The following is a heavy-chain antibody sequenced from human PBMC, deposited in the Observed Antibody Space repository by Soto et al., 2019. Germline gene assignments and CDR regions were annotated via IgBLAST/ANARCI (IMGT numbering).Heavy chain of an antibody. Sequence: GGSLRLSCAASGFTFSSYSMNWVRQAPGKGLEWVSSISSSSSYIYYADSVKGRFTISRDNAKNSLSLQMNSLRAEDTAVYYCARTGTTNAFDIWGQGTMVTVSS. CDR2: ISSSSSYI. CDR1: GFTFSSYS. CDR3: ARTGTTNAFDI. D-gene: IGHD1-1*01. V-gene: IGHV3-21*01. J-gene: IGHJ3*02.